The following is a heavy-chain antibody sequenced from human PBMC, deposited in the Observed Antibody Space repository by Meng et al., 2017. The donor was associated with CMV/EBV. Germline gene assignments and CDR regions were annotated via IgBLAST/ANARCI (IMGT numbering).Heavy chain of an antibody. CDR3: ARVGYYYGSGSYYTDLDY. CDR1: FTSYG. D-gene: IGHD3-10*01. V-gene: IGHV1-18*01. CDR2: ISAYNGNT. J-gene: IGHJ4*02. Sequence: FTSYGISWVRQAPGQGLEWMGWISAYNGNTNYAQKLQGRVTMTTDTSTSTAYMELRSLRSDDTAVYYCARVGYYYGSGSYYTDLDYWGQGTLVTVSS.